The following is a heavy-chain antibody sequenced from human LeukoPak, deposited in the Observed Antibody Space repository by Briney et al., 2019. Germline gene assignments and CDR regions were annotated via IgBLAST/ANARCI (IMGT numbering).Heavy chain of an antibody. CDR1: GVSISSSY. CDR2: ISYRGTT. CDR3: ARDPGSCSGGSCSCYWYFDL. V-gene: IGHV4-59*01. J-gene: IGHJ2*01. Sequence: KPSETLSLTCSVSGVSISSSYWSWIRQPPGKGLEWIGYISYRGTTKYNPSLKSRVTISVDTSKNQVSLNLSSVTAADTAVYYCARDPGSCSGGSCSCYWYFDLWGRGTLVTVSS. D-gene: IGHD2-15*01.